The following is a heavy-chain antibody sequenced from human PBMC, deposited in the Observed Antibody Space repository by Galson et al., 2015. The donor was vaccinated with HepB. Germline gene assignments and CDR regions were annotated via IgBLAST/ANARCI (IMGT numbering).Heavy chain of an antibody. D-gene: IGHD1-1*01. Sequence: SVKVSCKASGGTFSSYTISWVRQAPGQGLEWMGRIIPILGIANYAQKFQGRVTITADKSTSTAYMELSSLRSEDTAVYYCAREEDNWNDDYFDYWGQGTLVTVSS. J-gene: IGHJ4*02. CDR1: GGTFSSYT. V-gene: IGHV1-69*04. CDR2: IIPILGIA. CDR3: AREEDNWNDDYFDY.